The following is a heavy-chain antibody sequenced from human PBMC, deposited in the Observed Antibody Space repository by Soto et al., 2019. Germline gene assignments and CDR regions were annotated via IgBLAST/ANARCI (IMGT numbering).Heavy chain of an antibody. J-gene: IGHJ3*02. Sequence: QVQLQESGPGLVKPSQTLSLTCTVSGGAISSGGYYWSWIRQHPGKRLEWIGYIHYNGSTYYNPYLESRVNISVDTSKNQFSLKLSSVTAADTAVYYSARDRRPGWGSSWHDAFDIWGQGTMVTVSS. CDR3: ARDRRPGWGSSWHDAFDI. D-gene: IGHD6-13*01. CDR1: GGAISSGGYY. CDR2: IHYNGST. V-gene: IGHV4-31*03.